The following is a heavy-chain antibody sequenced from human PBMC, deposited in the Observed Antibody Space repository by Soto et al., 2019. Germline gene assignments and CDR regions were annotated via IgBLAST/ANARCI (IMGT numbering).Heavy chain of an antibody. CDR2: IIPIFGTA. J-gene: IGHJ4*02. CDR3: ANEVPNTCKFDY. CDR1: VGTFSSYA. Sequence: SVKVSCKASVGTFSSYAISWVRQAPGQGLEWMGGIIPIFGTANYAQKFQGRVTITADESTSTAYMELSSLRSEDTAVYYCANEVPNTCKFDYWGQGTLVTVSS. V-gene: IGHV1-69*13.